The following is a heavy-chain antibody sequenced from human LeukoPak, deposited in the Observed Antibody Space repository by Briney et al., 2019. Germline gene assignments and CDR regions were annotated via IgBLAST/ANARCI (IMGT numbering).Heavy chain of an antibody. J-gene: IGHJ4*02. Sequence: ASVKVSCKASGYTFTGYYMHWVRQAPGQGLEWMGWINPNSGGTNYAQKFQGRVTMTRDTSISTAYMELSRLRSDDTAVYYCARASKTVTYYFDYWGQGTLVTVSS. V-gene: IGHV1-2*02. CDR2: INPNSGGT. D-gene: IGHD4-17*01. CDR1: GYTFTGYY. CDR3: ARASKTVTYYFDY.